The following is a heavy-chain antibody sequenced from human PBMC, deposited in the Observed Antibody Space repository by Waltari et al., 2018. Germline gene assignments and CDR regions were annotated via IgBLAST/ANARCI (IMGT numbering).Heavy chain of an antibody. D-gene: IGHD1-26*01. J-gene: IGHJ4*02. CDR1: GFTFSSHW. V-gene: IGHV3-7*01. CDR2: IKHDGSEE. CDR3: AREPHSEAYYYDY. Sequence: EVQLVESGGGLVQPGGSLRLSCAASGFTFSSHWMTWVRQAPGKGLEWVANIKHDGSEEYCVDSVRGRFTISRDNAKNSLYLQMNSLRAEDTAVYYCAREPHSEAYYYDYWGQGALVTVSS.